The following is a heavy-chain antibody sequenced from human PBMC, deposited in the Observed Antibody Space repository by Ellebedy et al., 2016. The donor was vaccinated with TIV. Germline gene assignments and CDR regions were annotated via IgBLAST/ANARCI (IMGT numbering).Heavy chain of an antibody. D-gene: IGHD2-15*01. CDR3: ARRRTYCSGGSCLPYGMDV. CDR1: GGSISSSSYY. J-gene: IGHJ6*02. V-gene: IGHV4-39*01. Sequence: GSLRLSXTVSGGSISSSSYYWGWIRQPPGQGLEWIGSIYYSGSTYYNPSLKSRVTISVDTSKNQFSLKLSSVTAADTAVYYCARRRTYCSGGSCLPYGMDVWGQGTTVTVSS. CDR2: IYYSGST.